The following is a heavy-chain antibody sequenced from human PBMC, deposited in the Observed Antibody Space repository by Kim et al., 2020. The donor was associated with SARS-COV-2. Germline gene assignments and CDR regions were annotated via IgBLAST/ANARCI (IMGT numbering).Heavy chain of an antibody. V-gene: IGHV5-51*01. J-gene: IGHJ4*02. Sequence: RYSPSFQGRVTISADKSISTAYLQRSSLKASDTAMYYCERHSSGWYGTDYWGQGTLVTVSS. D-gene: IGHD6-19*01. CDR3: ERHSSGWYGTDY.